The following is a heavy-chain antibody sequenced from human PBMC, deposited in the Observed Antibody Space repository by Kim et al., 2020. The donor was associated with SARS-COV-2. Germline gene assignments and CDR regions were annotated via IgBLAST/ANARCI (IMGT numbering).Heavy chain of an antibody. CDR2: IYYNGNT. D-gene: IGHD2-21*02. CDR3: ASPGVTANDAFDI. Sequence: SETLSLTCTVSSGAFSSHYWSWIRKPPGKGLEWIGYIYYNGNTKYNPSLKSRVTISVDTSKNQFSLKLTSVSAAYTAFYYCASPGVTANDAFDIWGQGTMVTVSS. V-gene: IGHV4-59*11. J-gene: IGHJ3*02. CDR1: SGAFSSHY.